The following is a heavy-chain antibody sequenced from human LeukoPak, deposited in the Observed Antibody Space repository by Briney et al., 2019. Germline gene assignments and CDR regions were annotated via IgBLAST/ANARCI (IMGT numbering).Heavy chain of an antibody. V-gene: IGHV4-4*07. D-gene: IGHD3-22*01. CDR2: IYTSGST. Sequence: SETLSLTCAVYGGSFSGYYWSWIRQPAGKGLEWIGRIYTSGSTNYNPSLKSRVTMSVDTSKNQFSLKLSSVTAADTAVYYCARDKYDSSGYYNWFDPWGQGTLVTVSS. J-gene: IGHJ5*02. CDR1: GGSFSGYY. CDR3: ARDKYDSSGYYNWFDP.